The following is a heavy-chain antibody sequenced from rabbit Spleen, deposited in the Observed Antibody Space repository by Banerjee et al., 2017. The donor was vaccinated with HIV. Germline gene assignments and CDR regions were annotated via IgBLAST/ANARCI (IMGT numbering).Heavy chain of an antibody. V-gene: IGHV1S40*01. D-gene: IGHD1-1*01. CDR1: GFSLTSSYY. CDR2: IDAGSSGFT. CDR3: ARDLVAVIGWNFNL. Sequence: QSLEESGGDLVKPGASLTLTCTASGFSLTSSYYMCWVRQAPGKGLEWIACIDAGSSGFTYHASWAKGRFTISKTSSTTVTLQMTSLTAADTATYFCARDLVAVIGWNFNLWGQGTLVTVS. J-gene: IGHJ4*01.